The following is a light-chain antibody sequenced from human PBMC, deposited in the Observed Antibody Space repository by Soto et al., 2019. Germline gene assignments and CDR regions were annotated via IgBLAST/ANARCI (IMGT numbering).Light chain of an antibody. J-gene: IGKJ4*01. CDR3: EQYHEWPLT. CDR1: QSVSSN. V-gene: IGKV3D-15*01. Sequence: ETVMTQSPGTLSVSPGEGATLSCRASQSVSSNLAWYQQKPGQAPRLLIYDASTRATGIPARFSGSGSGTEFTLTISSLQSEDFAVYYCEQYHEWPLTFGGGTEVVIK. CDR2: DAS.